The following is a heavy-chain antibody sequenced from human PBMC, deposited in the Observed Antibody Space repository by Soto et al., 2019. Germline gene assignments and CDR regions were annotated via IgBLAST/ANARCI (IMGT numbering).Heavy chain of an antibody. Sequence: QVTLQESGPGLVKPSQTLSLTCTVSGGSISSGGYYWSWVRQHPGKGLDLIGYIYYSGSTYYNPSRKSRVIRSLDTSKNQYSLKLSSVTAADTAVYYCARVWGYGGNSRFDYWGQGTLVIDSS. CDR3: ARVWGYGGNSRFDY. CDR2: IYYSGST. CDR1: GGSISSGGYY. V-gene: IGHV4-31*03. J-gene: IGHJ4*02. D-gene: IGHD4-17*01.